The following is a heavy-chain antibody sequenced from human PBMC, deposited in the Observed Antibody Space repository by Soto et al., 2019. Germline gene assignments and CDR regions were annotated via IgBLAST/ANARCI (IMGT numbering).Heavy chain of an antibody. V-gene: IGHV1-69*06. Sequence: SVKVSCKASGGTFSSYAISWVRQAPGQGLEWMGGIIPIFGTANYAQKFQGRVTITADKSTSTAYMELSSLRSEDTAVYYCARPHCSGGSCYYSYYYYGMDVWGQGTTVTVSS. J-gene: IGHJ6*02. CDR3: ARPHCSGGSCYYSYYYYGMDV. D-gene: IGHD2-15*01. CDR1: GGTFSSYA. CDR2: IIPIFGTA.